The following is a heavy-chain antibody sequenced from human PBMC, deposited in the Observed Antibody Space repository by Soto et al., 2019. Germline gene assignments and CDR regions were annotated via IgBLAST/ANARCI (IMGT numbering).Heavy chain of an antibody. Sequence: WGSLRLSCAASGFTFISYGMHLVGQSPFKGLEWVAVIWYDGSNKYYADSVKGRFTISRDNSKNTLYLQMNSLRAEDTAVYYCARARYSSSWYWFDPWGQGTLVTVSS. J-gene: IGHJ5*02. V-gene: IGHV3-33*01. CDR1: GFTFISYG. CDR2: IWYDGSNK. CDR3: ARARYSSSWYWFDP. D-gene: IGHD6-13*01.